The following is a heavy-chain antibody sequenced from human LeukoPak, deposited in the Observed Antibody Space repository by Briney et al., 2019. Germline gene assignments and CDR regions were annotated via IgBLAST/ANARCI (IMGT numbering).Heavy chain of an antibody. CDR2: ISYDGSNK. V-gene: IGHV3-30*04. D-gene: IGHD5-24*01. J-gene: IGHJ6*02. Sequence: GRSLRLSCAASGFTFSSYAMHWVRQAPGKGLEWVAVISYDGSNKYYADSVKGRFTISRDNSKNTLYLQMNSLRAEDTAVYYCARDNIDGLYGTDVWGQGTTVTVSS. CDR1: GFTFSSYA. CDR3: ARDNIDGLYGTDV.